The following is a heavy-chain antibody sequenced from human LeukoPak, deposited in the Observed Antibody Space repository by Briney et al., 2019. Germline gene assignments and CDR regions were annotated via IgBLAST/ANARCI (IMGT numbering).Heavy chain of an antibody. Sequence: GGSLRLSCAASGFTFSSYGMHWVRQAPGKGLEWVAVISYDGSNKYYADSVKGRFTISRDNSKNSLYLQMNSLRAEDTAVYYCARGGRFIVGATYFDYWGQGTLVTVSS. J-gene: IGHJ4*02. CDR2: ISYDGSNK. V-gene: IGHV3-30*03. CDR1: GFTFSSYG. CDR3: ARGGRFIVGATYFDY. D-gene: IGHD1-26*01.